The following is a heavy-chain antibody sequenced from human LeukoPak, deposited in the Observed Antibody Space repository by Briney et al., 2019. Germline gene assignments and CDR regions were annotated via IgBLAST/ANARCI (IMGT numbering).Heavy chain of an antibody. V-gene: IGHV4-39*07. J-gene: IGHJ4*02. CDR2: IFYSGST. CDR1: GGSISTSNYY. CDR3: ARSILRYYYNASGYYPYYFDY. Sequence: PSETLSLTCTVSGGSISTSNYYWGWIRQPPGKGLEWIGNIFYSGSTYYGPSLKSRVTMSIDTSKNQFSLKLSSVTAADTAVYYCARSILRYYYNASGYYPYYFDYWGQGMLVTVSS. D-gene: IGHD3-22*01.